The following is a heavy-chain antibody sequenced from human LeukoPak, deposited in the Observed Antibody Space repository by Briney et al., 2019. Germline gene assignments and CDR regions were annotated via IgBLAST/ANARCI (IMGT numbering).Heavy chain of an antibody. D-gene: IGHD4-17*01. CDR2: INSDGSST. J-gene: IGHJ4*02. CDR3: ARGPTHGDYVNY. Sequence: PGGSLRLSCAASGFTFSSYWMHWVRQAPGKGLVWVSRINSDGSSTSYADSVKGRFTISRDNAKNTLYLQMNSLRAEDTAVYYCARGPTHGDYVNYWGQGTLATVSS. CDR1: GFTFSSYW. V-gene: IGHV3-74*01.